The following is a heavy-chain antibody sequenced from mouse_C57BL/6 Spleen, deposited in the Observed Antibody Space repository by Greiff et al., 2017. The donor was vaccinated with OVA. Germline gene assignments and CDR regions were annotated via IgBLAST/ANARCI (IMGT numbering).Heavy chain of an antibody. J-gene: IGHJ1*03. Sequence: QLQESGPELVKPGASVKMSCKASGYTFTSYVMHWVKQKPGQGLEWIGYIYPNNDGTKYNEKFKGKATLTSDKSSSTAYMELRSLTSEDSAVYYCARSGYYGSSFWYFDVWGTGTTVTVSS. CDR3: ARSGYYGSSFWYFDV. D-gene: IGHD1-1*01. CDR2: IYPNNDGT. CDR1: GYTFTSYV. V-gene: IGHV1-14*01.